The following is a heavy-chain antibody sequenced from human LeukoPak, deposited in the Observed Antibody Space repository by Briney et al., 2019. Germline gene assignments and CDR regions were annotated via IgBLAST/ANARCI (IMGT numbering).Heavy chain of an antibody. CDR2: IIPIFGTA. D-gene: IGHD3-22*01. CDR1: GGTFSSYA. J-gene: IGHJ4*02. Sequence: ASVKVSCKASGGTFSSYAISWVRQAPGQGLEWMGGIIPIFGTANYAQKFQGRVTITTDESTSTAYMELSSLRSEDTAVYYCARGGDTYYYDSSGSWGQGTLVTVSS. V-gene: IGHV1-69*05. CDR3: ARGGDTYYYDSSGS.